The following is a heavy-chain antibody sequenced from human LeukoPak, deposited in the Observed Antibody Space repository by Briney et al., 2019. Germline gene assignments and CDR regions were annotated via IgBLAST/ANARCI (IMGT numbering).Heavy chain of an antibody. CDR1: GFSFTTYW. D-gene: IGHD3-10*01. CDR2: ISQDGSEE. Sequence: GGSLRLSCAASGFSFTTYWMTWVRQAPGKGLEWVANISQDGSEEHYVDAVKGRFTISRDNAKNSLFLQMNSLRAGDTAVYYCARVGNLARGVTNYFDYWGQGTLVTVSS. J-gene: IGHJ4*02. CDR3: ARVGNLARGVTNYFDY. V-gene: IGHV3-7*01.